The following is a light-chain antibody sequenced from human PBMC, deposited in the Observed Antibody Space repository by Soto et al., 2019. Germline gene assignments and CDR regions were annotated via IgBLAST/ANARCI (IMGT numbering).Light chain of an antibody. CDR2: EAS. CDR1: QSVAGAY. V-gene: IGKV3-20*01. J-gene: IGKJ5*01. CDR3: QQHGSSPIT. Sequence: DIVMTQSTGALSLSPGDRATLSCRASQSVAGAYVAWYQQRPGQAPRLLISEASSRATGIPDRFSGSGSGTDFTLTIDRLEPEDFAMYYCQQHGSSPITFGQGTLLEVK.